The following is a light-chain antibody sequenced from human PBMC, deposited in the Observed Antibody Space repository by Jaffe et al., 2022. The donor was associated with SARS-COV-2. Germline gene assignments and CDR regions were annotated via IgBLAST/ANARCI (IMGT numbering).Light chain of an antibody. CDR2: STN. V-gene: IGLV8-61*01. CDR1: SGSVSTNLH. J-gene: IGLJ2*01. Sequence: QTVVTQEPSFSVSPGGTVTLTCGVSSGSVSTNLHPTWYQQTPGQAPRTLIYSTNTRSSGVPDRFSGSILGNKAALTITGAQADDESDYYCVLYMGSGISVFGGGTKLTVL. CDR3: VLYMGSGISV.